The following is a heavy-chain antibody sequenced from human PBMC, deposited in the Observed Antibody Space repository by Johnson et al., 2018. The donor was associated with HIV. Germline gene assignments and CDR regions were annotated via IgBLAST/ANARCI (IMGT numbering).Heavy chain of an antibody. CDR2: ISYDGSNK. CDR3: ARDSYDYVWGSYRHDAFDI. Sequence: VLLLESGGDVVQPGRSLRLSCAASGFTFSSYGIHWVRQAPGKGLEWVAVISYDGSNKYYADSVKGRFTISRDNSKNTLFLQMNSLRAEDTAVYYCARDSYDYVWGSYRHDAFDIWGQGTMVTVSS. CDR1: GFTFSSYG. J-gene: IGHJ3*02. D-gene: IGHD3-16*02. V-gene: IGHV3-30-3*01.